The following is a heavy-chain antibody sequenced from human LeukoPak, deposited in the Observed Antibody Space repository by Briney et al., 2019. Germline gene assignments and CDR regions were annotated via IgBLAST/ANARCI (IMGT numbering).Heavy chain of an antibody. CDR3: ARAALPRRDGYNFYDY. V-gene: IGHV3-64*01. CDR1: GSTFSSYA. J-gene: IGHJ4*02. D-gene: IGHD5-24*01. Sequence: GGSLRLSCAASGSTFSSYAMHWVRQAPGKGLEYVSAISSNGGSTYYANSVKGRFTISRDNSKNTLYLQMGSLRAEDMAVYYCARAALPRRDGYNFYDYWGQGTLVTVSS. CDR2: ISSNGGST.